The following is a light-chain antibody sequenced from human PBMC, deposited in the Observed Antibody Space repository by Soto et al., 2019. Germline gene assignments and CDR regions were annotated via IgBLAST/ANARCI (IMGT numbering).Light chain of an antibody. CDR1: SSNIGNNY. J-gene: IGLJ2*01. V-gene: IGLV1-51*01. CDR2: DNN. Sequence: QSVLTQPPSVSAAPGQRVTISRSGSSSNIGNNYVSWYQQLPGTAPKLLIYDNNKRPSGIPDRFSGSKSGTSATLGITGLQTGDEADYYCGTWYSSRSAVVFGGGTKVTVL. CDR3: GTWYSSRSAVV.